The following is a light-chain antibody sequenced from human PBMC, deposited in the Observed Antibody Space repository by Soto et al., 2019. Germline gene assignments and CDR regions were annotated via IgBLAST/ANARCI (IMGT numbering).Light chain of an antibody. CDR1: QNISVY. V-gene: IGKV3D-15*01. Sequence: VFTQTPATLALSPGEGAPLSYRACQNISVYLAWYRQKPGQAPRLLIYAASNRATGIPARFTGSGSGTEFILTITSLQSADSAVYYCQEYNTWPWTFGQGTKVDIK. J-gene: IGKJ1*01. CDR3: QEYNTWPWT. CDR2: AAS.